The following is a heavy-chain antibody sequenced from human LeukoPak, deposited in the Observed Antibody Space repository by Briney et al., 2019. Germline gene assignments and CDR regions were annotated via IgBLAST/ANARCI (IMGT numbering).Heavy chain of an antibody. CDR3: ARVWFGYFFQ. V-gene: IGHV3-53*01. CDR2: IHTGGTT. D-gene: IGHD3-10*01. Sequence: PGGSLRLFCVASGFDISYNYVGWVRQAPGKGLEWDSVIHTGGTTHYTDSVKGRFTISKDNSNNTVFLQMNSVRVEDTAVYYCARVWFGYFFQWGQGVLVTVSS. J-gene: IGHJ4*02. CDR1: GFDISYNY.